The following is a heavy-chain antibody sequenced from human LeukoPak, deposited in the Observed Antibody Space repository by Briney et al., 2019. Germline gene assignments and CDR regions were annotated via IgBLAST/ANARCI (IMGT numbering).Heavy chain of an antibody. Sequence: GGSLRLSCAASGFTFSSYSMNWVREAPGNGREWVSYISSSSSTIYYADSVKGRFTISRDNAKNSLYLQMSSLRDEDTAVYYCARDRGFFLFDYWGQGTLVSVSS. CDR3: ARDRGFFLFDY. J-gene: IGHJ4*02. CDR1: GFTFSSYS. CDR2: ISSSSSTI. D-gene: IGHD3-10*01. V-gene: IGHV3-48*02.